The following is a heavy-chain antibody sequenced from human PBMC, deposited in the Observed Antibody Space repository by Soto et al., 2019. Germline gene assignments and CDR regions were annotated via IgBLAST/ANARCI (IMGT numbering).Heavy chain of an antibody. CDR2: ISAYNGNT. CDR3: ARDLVVAPTDAFDI. CDR1: GYTFNIYG. J-gene: IGHJ3*02. D-gene: IGHD2-15*01. V-gene: IGHV1-18*01. Sequence: ASVKVSCKSSGYTFNIYGISWVRHAPGQGLEWMGWISAYNGNTNYAQKLQGRVTMTTDTSTSTAYMELRSLRSDDTAVYYCARDLVVAPTDAFDIWGQGTMVTVS.